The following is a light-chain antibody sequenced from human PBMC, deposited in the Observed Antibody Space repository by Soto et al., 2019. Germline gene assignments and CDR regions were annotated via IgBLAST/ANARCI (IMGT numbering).Light chain of an antibody. Sequence: QSVLTQPPSVSEAPGQRVTISCTGSSSNIGAGYDVHWYQQLPGTAPKLLIYGNSNRPSGVPDRFSGSKSGTSASLAITGVQAEDEADYYCQSYDSSLSGFDVFGTGTKLTVL. V-gene: IGLV1-40*01. CDR2: GNS. CDR3: QSYDSSLSGFDV. J-gene: IGLJ1*01. CDR1: SSNIGAGYD.